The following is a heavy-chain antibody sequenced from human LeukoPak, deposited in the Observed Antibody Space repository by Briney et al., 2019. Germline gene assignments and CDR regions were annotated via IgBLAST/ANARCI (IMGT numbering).Heavy chain of an antibody. J-gene: IGHJ4*02. D-gene: IGHD6-13*01. CDR2: INPNSGGT. Sequence: GASVKVSCKASGYTFTGYYMHWVRQAPGQGLEWMGWINPNSGGTNYAQKFQGRVTMTRDTSISTAYMELSRLRSDDTAVYYCARELGSSIGIPAAGCDYSGQGTLVTVSS. V-gene: IGHV1-2*02. CDR3: ARELGSSIGIPAAGCDY. CDR1: GYTFTGYY.